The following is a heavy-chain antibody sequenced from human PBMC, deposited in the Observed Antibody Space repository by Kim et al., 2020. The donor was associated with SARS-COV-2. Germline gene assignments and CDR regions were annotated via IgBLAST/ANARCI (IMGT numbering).Heavy chain of an antibody. CDR2: INPNSGGT. J-gene: IGHJ4*02. CDR1: GYTFTGYY. D-gene: IGHD3-10*01. Sequence: ASVKVSCKASGYTFTGYYMHWVRQAPGQGLEWMGWINPNSGGTNYAQKLQGRVTMTRDTSISTAYMELSRLRSDDTAVYYCARGLWFGELSDYWGQGTLVTVSS. CDR3: ARGLWFGELSDY. V-gene: IGHV1-2*02.